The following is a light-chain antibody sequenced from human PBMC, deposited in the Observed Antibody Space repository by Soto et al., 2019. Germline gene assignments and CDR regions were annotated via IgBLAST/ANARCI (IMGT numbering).Light chain of an antibody. J-gene: IGKJ5*01. Sequence: EIVMTQSPATLSLSPGERATLSCRASQSVNSKLAWYQQKPGQSPRLVIYHASTRPTDIPARFSGSGYGTEFTLTDSSLKSEDCAVYYCQEYNNWPLLTFGQGTRRE. V-gene: IGKV3D-15*01. CDR1: QSVNSK. CDR2: HAS. CDR3: QEYNNWPLLT.